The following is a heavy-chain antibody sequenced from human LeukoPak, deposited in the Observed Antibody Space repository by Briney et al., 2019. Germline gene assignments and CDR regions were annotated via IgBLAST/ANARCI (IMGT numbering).Heavy chain of an antibody. Sequence: GGSLRLSGATSGFTFSSDPMNWVHQAPGKGLEWVSHIRSGGDNIHYADSVRGRFTISRDNAKNSLYLQMNSLRVEDTAVYFCVRDAPFAFDIWGQGTMVTVSS. CDR1: GFTFSSDP. J-gene: IGHJ3*02. CDR3: VRDAPFAFDI. CDR2: IRSGGDNI. V-gene: IGHV3-48*01.